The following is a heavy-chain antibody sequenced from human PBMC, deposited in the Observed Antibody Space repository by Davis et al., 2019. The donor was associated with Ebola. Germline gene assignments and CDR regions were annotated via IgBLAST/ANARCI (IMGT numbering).Heavy chain of an antibody. CDR2: IKQDGSEK. V-gene: IGHV3-7*01. Sequence: GESLKISCAASGFTFSNYWMSWVRQAPGKGLEWVANIKQDGSEKYYVDSVKGRFTISRDNSKNSLYLQMNSLRAEDTAVYYCARVWVQGVIMMDYWGQGTLVTVSS. J-gene: IGHJ4*02. CDR3: ARVWVQGVIMMDY. D-gene: IGHD3-10*01. CDR1: GFTFSNYW.